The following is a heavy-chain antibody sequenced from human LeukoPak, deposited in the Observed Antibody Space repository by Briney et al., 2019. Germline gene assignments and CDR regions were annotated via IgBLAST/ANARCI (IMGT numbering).Heavy chain of an antibody. J-gene: IGHJ6*02. CDR3: ARDFDYYGSGSRYGMDV. CDR2: ISSSSSYI. V-gene: IGHV3-21*01. CDR1: GFTFSSYS. D-gene: IGHD3-10*01. Sequence: GGSLRLSCAASGFTFSSYSMNWVRQAPGKGLEWVSSISSSSSYIYYADSVKGRFTISRDNAKNSLYLQMNSLRAEDTAVYYCARDFDYYGSGSRYGMDVWGQGTTVTLSS.